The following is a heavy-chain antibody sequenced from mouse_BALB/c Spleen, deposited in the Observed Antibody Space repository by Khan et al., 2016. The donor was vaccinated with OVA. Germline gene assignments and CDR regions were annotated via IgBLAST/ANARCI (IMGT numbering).Heavy chain of an antibody. V-gene: IGHV5-6*01. CDR2: VSTGGGYT. Sequence: EVQLQESGGDLVKPGGSLKLSCAASGFTFSTYGMSWVRQTPDKRLEWVATVSTGGGYTYYPDSVKGRFTISRDNAKTTLYLQISSLKSEDTGMFYCARLAYYYDSEGFAYWGQGTLVAVSA. CDR1: GFTFSTYG. J-gene: IGHJ3*01. CDR3: ARLAYYYDSEGFAY. D-gene: IGHD1-1*01.